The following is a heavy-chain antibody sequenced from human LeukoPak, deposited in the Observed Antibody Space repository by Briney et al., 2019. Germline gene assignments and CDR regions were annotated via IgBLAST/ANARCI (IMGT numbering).Heavy chain of an antibody. CDR3: VRDGYPAAREFDY. CDR2: IDTDGSDT. CDR1: GFTFSSYW. J-gene: IGHJ4*02. D-gene: IGHD2-2*01. Sequence: GGSLRLSCGASGFTFSSYWMHWVRHVPGKGLVWVSRIDTDGSDTRYADSVKGRFTISRDNAKNTLYLQMNSLRAEDTAVYYCVRDGYPAAREFDYWGQGTLVTVSS. V-gene: IGHV3-74*01.